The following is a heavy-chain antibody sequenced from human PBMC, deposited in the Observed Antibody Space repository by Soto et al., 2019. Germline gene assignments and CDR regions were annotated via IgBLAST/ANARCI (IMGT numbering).Heavy chain of an antibody. V-gene: IGHV3-66*01. J-gene: IGHJ4*02. CDR2: IYSGVST. CDR3: ARGWWAHFDY. D-gene: IGHD2-15*01. Sequence: EVQLVESGGGLVQPGGSLRLSCAASGFTVSSNYMNWVRQAPGKGLEWVSVIYSGVSTYYADSVKGRFTISRDNSKNTLYLQVNTLRAEDTDVYYCARGWWAHFDYWGPGTLVSVSS. CDR1: GFTVSSNY.